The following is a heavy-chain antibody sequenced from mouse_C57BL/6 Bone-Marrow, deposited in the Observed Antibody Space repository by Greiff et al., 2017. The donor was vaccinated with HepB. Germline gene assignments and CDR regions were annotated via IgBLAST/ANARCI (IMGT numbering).Heavy chain of an antibody. CDR1: GYTFTSYT. D-gene: IGHD1-1*01. CDR3: ARGYGKRSLDY. J-gene: IGHJ2*01. CDR2: INPSSGYT. Sequence: VHLVESGAELARPGASVKMSCKASGYTFTSYTMHWVKQRPGQGLEWIGYINPSSGYTKYNQKFKDKATLTADKSSSTAYMQLSSLPSEDSAVYYCARGYGKRSLDYWGQGTTLTVSS. V-gene: IGHV1-4*01.